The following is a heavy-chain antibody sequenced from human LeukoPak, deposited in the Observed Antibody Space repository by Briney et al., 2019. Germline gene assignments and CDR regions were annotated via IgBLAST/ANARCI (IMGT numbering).Heavy chain of an antibody. V-gene: IGHV4-59*02. CDR3: ARGGSQFDY. J-gene: IGHJ4*02. Sequence: SETLSLTCSVSGGSVSNDYWSWIRQTPEKGLEWIAYIQYRGSTLYNPSLRSRVTISLDTSKNQFSLELASVTAADTAVYYCARGGSQFDYWGQGALVTVSS. CDR1: GGSVSNDY. CDR2: IQYRGST. D-gene: IGHD5-12*01.